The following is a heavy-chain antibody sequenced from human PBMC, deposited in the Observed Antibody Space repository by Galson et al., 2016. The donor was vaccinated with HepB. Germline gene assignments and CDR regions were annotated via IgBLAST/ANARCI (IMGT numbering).Heavy chain of an antibody. J-gene: IGHJ4*02. CDR1: GFTFSNYG. V-gene: IGHV3-30*03. D-gene: IGHD2/OR15-2a*01. CDR3: ARRHEYCPPVGCSVDY. CDR2: DSMAGRRK. Sequence: SLRLSCAASGFTFSNYGMHWIRQAPGKGLEWVAADSMAGRRKFYADAVKGRFTISGDNSNSMLFLQMSSLRADDTAVYYCARRHEYCPPVGCSVDYWGQGTLVSVSS.